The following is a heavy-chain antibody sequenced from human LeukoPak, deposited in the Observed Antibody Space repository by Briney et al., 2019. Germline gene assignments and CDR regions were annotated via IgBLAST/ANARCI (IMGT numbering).Heavy chain of an antibody. CDR2: IYYSGST. CDR3: ARVTGYMTEDYFDY. CDR1: GGSISSYY. V-gene: IGHV4-59*01. J-gene: IGHJ4*02. D-gene: IGHD6-13*01. Sequence: PSETLSLTCAVSGGSISSYYWSWIRQTPGKGLEWIGYIYYSGSTNFNPSLKSRVTISVDTSKNHFSLRLGSVTAADTAVYYCARVTGYMTEDYFDYWGQGTLITVSS.